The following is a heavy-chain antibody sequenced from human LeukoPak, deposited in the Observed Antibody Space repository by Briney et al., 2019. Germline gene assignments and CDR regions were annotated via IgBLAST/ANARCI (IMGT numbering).Heavy chain of an antibody. CDR3: ARVPLAVAGTNYYYYYMDV. CDR1: GGSISSYY. J-gene: IGHJ6*03. Sequence: SETLSLTCTVSGGSISSYYWSWIRQPAGEGLEWIGRIYTSGSTNYNPSLKSRVTMSVDTSKNQFSLKLSSVTAADTAVYYCARVPLAVAGTNYYYYYMDVWGKGTTVTVSS. V-gene: IGHV4-4*07. CDR2: IYTSGST. D-gene: IGHD6-19*01.